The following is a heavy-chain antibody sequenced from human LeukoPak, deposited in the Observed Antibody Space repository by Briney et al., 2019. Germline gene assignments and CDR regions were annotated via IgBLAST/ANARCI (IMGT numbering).Heavy chain of an antibody. CDR3: ATTRALTGGGFDY. Sequence: ASETLSLTCTVSGGSISSSSYHWGWIRQPPGEGLEYIGAIYYSGGIYYNPSLKSRVTISVDTSKNQFSLKLSSVTAADTAIYYCATTRALTGGGFDYWGQGTLVTVSS. D-gene: IGHD1-14*01. CDR1: GGSISSSSYH. V-gene: IGHV4-39*01. CDR2: IYYSGGI. J-gene: IGHJ4*02.